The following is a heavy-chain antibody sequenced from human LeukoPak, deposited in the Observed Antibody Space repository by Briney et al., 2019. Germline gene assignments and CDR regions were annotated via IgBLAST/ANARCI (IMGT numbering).Heavy chain of an antibody. D-gene: IGHD3-10*01. J-gene: IGHJ4*02. V-gene: IGHV3-30*04. CDR1: GFTFSSYA. Sequence: GGSLRLSCAASGFTFSSYAMHWVRQAPGKGLEWVAVISYDGSNKYYADSVKGRFTISRDNSKNTLYLQMNSLRAEDTAVYYCARDLFDRYGSGSYIYWGQGTLVTVSS. CDR2: ISYDGSNK. CDR3: ARDLFDRYGSGSYIY.